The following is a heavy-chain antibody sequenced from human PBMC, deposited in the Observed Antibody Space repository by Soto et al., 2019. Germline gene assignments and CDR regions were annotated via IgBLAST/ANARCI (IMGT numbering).Heavy chain of an antibody. CDR2: IYHTGST. J-gene: IGHJ4*02. Sequence: QVQLLESGPGLVKPSETLTLTCNVSGDSLNSGAYYWTWIRQSPGRGLEWIGHIYHTGSTNYNPSRRSRLTIALATSTNHFDLTLKSVNAVDTCFYSCARSCGGCGYSHWGQGTLVTVSS. V-gene: IGHV4-61*03. CDR3: ARSCGGCGYSH. D-gene: IGHD2-15*01. CDR1: GDSLNSGAYY.